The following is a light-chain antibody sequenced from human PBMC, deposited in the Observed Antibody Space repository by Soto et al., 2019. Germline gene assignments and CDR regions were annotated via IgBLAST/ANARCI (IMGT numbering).Light chain of an antibody. CDR3: ISKTSDDVRYV. CDR1: NSDIGIYDF. J-gene: IGLJ1*01. Sequence: QSALTQPASVSGTPGQWITISCTGSNSDIGIYDFVSWYQHHPGRAPKLIVSEVSHRPSGVSIRFSGSKSGNTASLTISGRHSEDEAEYYCISKTSDDVRYVFGPGTKLTVL. CDR2: EVS. V-gene: IGLV2-14*01.